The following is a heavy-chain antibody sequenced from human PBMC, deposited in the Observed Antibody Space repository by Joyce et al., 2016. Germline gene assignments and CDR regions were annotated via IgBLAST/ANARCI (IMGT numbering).Heavy chain of an antibody. V-gene: IGHV4-30-2*01. J-gene: IGHJ4*02. D-gene: IGHD2-2*01. CDR3: ARSLVVPAAFFDY. Sequence: QLQLQESGPGLVKPSQTLPLICDVSGGSISRGGYSWSWIRQPPGKGLEWIAYIYHTGSTYYNPSLNNRVSISVDKSKNQFSLGLNSVTAADTAVYYCARSLVVPAAFFDYWGQGILVTVSP. CDR1: GGSISRGGYS. CDR2: IYHTGST.